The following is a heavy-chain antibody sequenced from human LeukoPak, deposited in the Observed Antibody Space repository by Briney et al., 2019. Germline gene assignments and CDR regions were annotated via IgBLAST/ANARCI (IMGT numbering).Heavy chain of an antibody. CDR3: ARAYSSSWYEDIANFDY. CDR1: GFTFSSYS. Sequence: PGGSLRLSCAASGFTFSSYSMNWVRQAPGEGLEWVSCISSSSSYIYYADSVKGRFTISRDNAKNSLYLQMNSLRAEDTAVYYCARAYSSSWYEDIANFDYWGQGTLVTVSS. CDR2: ISSSSSYI. D-gene: IGHD6-13*01. J-gene: IGHJ4*02. V-gene: IGHV3-21*01.